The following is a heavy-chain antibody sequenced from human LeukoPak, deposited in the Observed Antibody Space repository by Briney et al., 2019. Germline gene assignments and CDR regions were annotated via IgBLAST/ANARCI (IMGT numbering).Heavy chain of an antibody. CDR3: ASPVVPAANDAFDI. V-gene: IGHV1-69*06. D-gene: IGHD2-2*01. CDR2: IIPIFGTA. CDR1: GGTFSSYA. J-gene: IGHJ3*02. Sequence: ASVKVSCKASGGTFSSYAISWVRQAPGQGLEWMGRIIPIFGTANYAQKFQGRVTITADKSTSTAYMELSSLRSEDTAVYYRASPVVPAANDAFDIWGQGPMFTVSS.